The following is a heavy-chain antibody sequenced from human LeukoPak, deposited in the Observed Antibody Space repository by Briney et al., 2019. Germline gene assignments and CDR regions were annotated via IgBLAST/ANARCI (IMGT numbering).Heavy chain of an antibody. D-gene: IGHD7-27*01. CDR1: GFTFSNYA. CDR2: IGSSGGGI. J-gene: IGHJ4*02. V-gene: IGHV3-23*01. CDR3: AIDPNWGTHS. Sequence: GSLRLSCAASGFTFSNYAMYWVRHPPGKRLEWVSIIGSSGGGIHYADSVKGRFTISRDNSKNALYLQMNSLRVEDTAVYYCAIDPNWGTHSWGQGVLVTVSS.